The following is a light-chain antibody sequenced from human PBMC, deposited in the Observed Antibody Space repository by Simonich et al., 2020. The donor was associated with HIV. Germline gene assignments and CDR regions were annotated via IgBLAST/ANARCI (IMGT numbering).Light chain of an antibody. Sequence: EIVMTQSPATLSVSPGERATLSCRVSQSVASNLAGYQPKPGQAPRLLIYGASSRATGIPDRFSGSGFGTEFTLTISSMQSEDFAVYYCQQYNNWPSPFTFGPGTKVEIK. J-gene: IGKJ3*01. CDR2: GAS. CDR3: QQYNNWPSPFT. V-gene: IGKV3D-15*01. CDR1: QSVASN.